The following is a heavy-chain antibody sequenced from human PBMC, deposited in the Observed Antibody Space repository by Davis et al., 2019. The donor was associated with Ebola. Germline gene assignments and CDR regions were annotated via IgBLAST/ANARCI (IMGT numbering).Heavy chain of an antibody. CDR2: INQDGSEK. CDR3: ASRYDSSGYHFFVF. Sequence: GESLKISCAASGLVFSRYWMSWVRQAPGKGLEWVANINQDGSEKYYVDSVKGRFTISRDNAKNSLYLQMNSLRAEDTAVYYCASRYDSSGYHFFVFWGQGTLVTVSS. V-gene: IGHV3-7*01. CDR1: GLVFSRYW. D-gene: IGHD3-22*01. J-gene: IGHJ4*02.